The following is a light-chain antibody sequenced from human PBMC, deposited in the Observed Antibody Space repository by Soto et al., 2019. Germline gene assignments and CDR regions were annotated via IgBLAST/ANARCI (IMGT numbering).Light chain of an antibody. CDR2: EVS. J-gene: IGLJ1*01. CDR3: SSYAGSNNFV. Sequence: QAVVTQPPSASGSPGQSVTISCTGTNSYVGGYNYVSWYQQHPGKAPKLMIYEVSKRPSGVPDRFSGSKSGNTASLTVSGLQAEDEADYYCSSYAGSNNFVFGTGTKVTVL. V-gene: IGLV2-8*01. CDR1: NSYVGGYNY.